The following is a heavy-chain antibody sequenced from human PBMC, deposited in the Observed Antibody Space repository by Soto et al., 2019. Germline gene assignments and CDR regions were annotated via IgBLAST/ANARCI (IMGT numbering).Heavy chain of an antibody. V-gene: IGHV1-69*01. CDR3: ARDWPLIRGAGTTGSWFDP. CDR1: GGTSSSYA. CDR2: IIPIFGTA. J-gene: IGHJ5*02. D-gene: IGHD1-7*01. Sequence: QVQLVQSGAEVKKPGSSVKVSCKASGGTSSSYAISWVRQAPGQGLEWMGGIIPIFGTANYAQKFQGRVTITADESTSTAYMELSSLRSEDTSVYYCARDWPLIRGAGTTGSWFDPWGQGTLVTVSS.